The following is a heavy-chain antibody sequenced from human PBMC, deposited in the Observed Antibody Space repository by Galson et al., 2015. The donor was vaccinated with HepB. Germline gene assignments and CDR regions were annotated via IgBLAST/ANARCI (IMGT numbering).Heavy chain of an antibody. D-gene: IGHD6-19*01. J-gene: IGHJ5*02. CDR1: GGYISSFY. V-gene: IGHV4-59*01. CDR2: INYSGST. Sequence: ETLSLTCTVSGGYISSFYWSWIRQPPGKGLEWIGYINYSGSTNYNPSLKSRVTISLNTSKNQFSLKLSSVTAADTAVYYCARSRYSSGWYSPWGQGTLVTVSS. CDR3: ARSRYSSGWYSP.